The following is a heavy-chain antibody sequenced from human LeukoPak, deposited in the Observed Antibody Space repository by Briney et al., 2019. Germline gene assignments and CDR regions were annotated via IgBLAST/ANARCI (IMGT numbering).Heavy chain of an antibody. CDR2: INHSGST. CDR3: ARREQQLVNFDY. V-gene: IGHV4-34*01. D-gene: IGHD6-13*01. J-gene: IGHJ4*02. CDR1: GGSFSGYY. Sequence: TSETLSLTCAVYGGSFSGYYWSWIRQPPGKGLEWIGEINHSGSTNYNPSLKSRVTISVDTSKTQFSLKLSSVAAADTAVYYCARREQQLVNFDYWGQETLVTVSS.